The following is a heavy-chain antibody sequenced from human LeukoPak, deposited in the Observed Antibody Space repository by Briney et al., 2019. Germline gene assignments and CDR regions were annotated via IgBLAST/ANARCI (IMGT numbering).Heavy chain of an antibody. D-gene: IGHD2-15*01. CDR2: ISSSGSTI. J-gene: IGHJ5*01. CDR1: GFTFSSYE. Sequence: GGSLRLSCAASGFTFSSYEMNWVRHAPGKGLEWVSYISSSGSTIYYADSVKGRFTISRDNAKNSLYLQKNSLRAEDTAVYYCARGIGWFEYWGQGTLVTVSS. V-gene: IGHV3-48*03. CDR3: ARGIGWFEY.